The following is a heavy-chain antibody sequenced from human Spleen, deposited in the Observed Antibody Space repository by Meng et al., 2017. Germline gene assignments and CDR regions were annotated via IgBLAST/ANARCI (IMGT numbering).Heavy chain of an antibody. V-gene: IGHV3-48*03. J-gene: IGHJ3*02. D-gene: IGHD5/OR15-5a*01. CDR2: ISGSDSVT. Sequence: GESLKISCAASGFTFSSYEMSWVRQAPGKGLEWVSYISGSDSVTYYADSVKGRFTISRDNSKDTLYLQMNSLRAEDTAVYYCARDLYVGPSDAFDIWGQGTMVTVSS. CDR3: ARDLYVGPSDAFDI. CDR1: GFTFSSYE.